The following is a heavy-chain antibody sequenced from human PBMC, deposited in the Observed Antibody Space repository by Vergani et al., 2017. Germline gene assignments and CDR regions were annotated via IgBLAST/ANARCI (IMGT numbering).Heavy chain of an antibody. J-gene: IGHJ3*02. CDR3: ARDEGGNIAAVAGAFDI. D-gene: IGHD6-6*01. CDR1: GGSISSGGYS. CDR2: IYHSGST. V-gene: IGHV4-30-2*01. Sequence: QVQLQESGPGLVKPSETLSLTCTVSGGSISSGGYSWSWIRQPPGKGLEWIGYIYHSGSTYYNPSLKSRVTISVDRSKNQFSLKLSSVTAADTAVYYCARDEGGNIAAVAGAFDIWGQGTMVTVSS.